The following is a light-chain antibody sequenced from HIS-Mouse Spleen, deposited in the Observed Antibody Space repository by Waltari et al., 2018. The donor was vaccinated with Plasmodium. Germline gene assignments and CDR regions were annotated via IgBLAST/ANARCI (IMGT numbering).Light chain of an antibody. Sequence: QSVLTQPPSASGTPGQRVTISCSGSSSNIGSNILNWYQQLPGTAPKLLIYSNNQRPSGVPDRFSGSKSGTSASLAISGLQSEDEADYYCAAWDDSLNGVVFGGGTKLTVL. J-gene: IGLJ2*01. CDR2: SNN. CDR3: AAWDDSLNGVV. CDR1: SSNIGSNI. V-gene: IGLV1-44*01.